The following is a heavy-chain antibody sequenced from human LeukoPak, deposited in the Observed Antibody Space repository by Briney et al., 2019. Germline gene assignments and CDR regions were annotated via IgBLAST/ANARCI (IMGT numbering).Heavy chain of an antibody. CDR3: ARGRRSSSWYSYYYYMDV. J-gene: IGHJ6*03. Sequence: SETLSLTCTVSGGSISSSSYYWGWIRQPPGKGLEWIGYIYYSGSTNYNPSLKSRVTISLDPSKNQFSLKLSSVTAADTAVYYCARGRRSSSWYSYYYYMDVWGKGTTVTVSS. CDR1: GGSISSSSYY. CDR2: IYYSGST. D-gene: IGHD6-13*01. V-gene: IGHV4-39*07.